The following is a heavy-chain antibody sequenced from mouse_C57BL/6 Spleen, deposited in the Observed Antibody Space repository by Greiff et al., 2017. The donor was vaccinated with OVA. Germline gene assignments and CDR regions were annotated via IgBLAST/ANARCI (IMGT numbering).Heavy chain of an antibody. CDR1: GFTFSDYY. CDR3: ARAGTGTWFAY. J-gene: IGHJ3*01. V-gene: IGHV5-16*01. D-gene: IGHD4-1*01. Sequence: EVKLVESEGGLVQPGSSMKLSCTASGFTFSDYYMAWVRQVPEKGLEWVANINYDGSSTYYLDSLKSRFIISRYNAKNILYLQMSSLKSEDTATYYCARAGTGTWFAYWGQGTLVTVSA. CDR2: INYDGSST.